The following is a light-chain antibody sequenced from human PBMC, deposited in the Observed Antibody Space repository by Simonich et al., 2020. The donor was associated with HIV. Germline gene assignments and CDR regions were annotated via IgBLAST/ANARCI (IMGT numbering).Light chain of an antibody. J-gene: IGKJ1*01. CDR2: DAS. V-gene: IGKV3-11*01. CDR3: QQYYSTPQA. Sequence: DIVLTPSPGTLSLSPGERATLSCRSSQSVCCYLAWYQQKPGPAPRLLIYDASNRATGIPARLSGSGSGTDFTLTINSLQAEDVAVYYCQQYYSTPQAFGQGTKVEIK. CDR1: QSVCCY.